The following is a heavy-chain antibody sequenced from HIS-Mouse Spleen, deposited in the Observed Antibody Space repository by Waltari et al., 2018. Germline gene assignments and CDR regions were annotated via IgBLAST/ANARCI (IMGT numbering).Heavy chain of an antibody. CDR3: ARIAEGYTSGWYAVDY. CDR1: GFSLSTSGMC. V-gene: IGHV2-70*15. J-gene: IGHJ4*02. Sequence: QVTLRESGPALVKPTQTLTLTCTFSGFSLSTSGMCVSWIRQPPGKALEWLARIDWDDDKYYSTSLKTRLTLARDTSKNQVVLTMTNMDPLDTATYYCARIAEGYTSGWYAVDYWGQGTLVTVSS. CDR2: IDWDDDK. D-gene: IGHD6-19*01.